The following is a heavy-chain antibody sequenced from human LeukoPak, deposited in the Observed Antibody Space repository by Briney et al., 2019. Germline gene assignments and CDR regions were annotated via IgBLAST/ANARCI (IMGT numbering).Heavy chain of an antibody. V-gene: IGHV3-48*03. CDR1: GFTFSSYE. D-gene: IGHD3-22*01. CDR3: ARDSVVYYDSSGYYPTSYWYFDL. J-gene: IGHJ2*01. Sequence: GGSLRLSCAASGFTFSSYEMNWGRQAPGKGLEWVSYISSSGSTIYYADSVKGRFTISRDNAKNSLYLQMNSLRAEDTAVYYCARDSVVYYDSSGYYPTSYWYFDLWGRGTLVTVSS. CDR2: ISSSGSTI.